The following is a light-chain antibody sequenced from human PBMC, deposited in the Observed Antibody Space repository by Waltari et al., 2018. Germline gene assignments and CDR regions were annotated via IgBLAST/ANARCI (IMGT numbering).Light chain of an antibody. V-gene: IGLV3-25*03. CDR1: ALPRQY. CDR3: QSADSSISYVV. CDR2: QNS. J-gene: IGLJ2*01. Sequence: SYELTQPPSVSVSPGQTARITCSGDALPRQYTYWYQQKPGQAHVLVLSQNSERHSGILERLSGSSSGKTVTLTISGVQAEDEADYYCQSADSSISYVVFGGGTKLTVL.